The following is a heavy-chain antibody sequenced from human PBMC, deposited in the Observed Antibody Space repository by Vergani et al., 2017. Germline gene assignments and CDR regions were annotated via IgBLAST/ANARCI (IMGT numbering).Heavy chain of an antibody. D-gene: IGHD3-22*01. J-gene: IGHJ4*02. Sequence: QMQLVQSGPEVKKPGTSVKVSCKASGFTFTSSAVQWVRQARGQRLEWIGWIVVGSGNTNYAQKFQESVTMTMYMSTSTAYMALSSLRSEDTAVYYCAAAPNYYDSSGYYAFDYGGQGTLVTVSS. CDR3: AAAPNYYDSSGYYAFDY. V-gene: IGHV1-58*01. CDR2: IVVGSGNT. CDR1: GFTFTSSA.